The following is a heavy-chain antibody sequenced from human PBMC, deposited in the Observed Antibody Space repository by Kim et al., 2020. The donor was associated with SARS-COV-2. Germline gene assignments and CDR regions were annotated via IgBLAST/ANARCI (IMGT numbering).Heavy chain of an antibody. J-gene: IGHJ4*02. Sequence: SETLSLTCTVSGGSISSSSYYWGWIRQPPGKGLEWIGSIYYSGSTYYNPSLKSRVTISVDTSKNQFSLKLSSVTAAHTAVYYCARHYRLTMVRGSDLFDYWGQGTLVSVSS. CDR1: GGSISSSSYY. CDR3: ARHYRLTMVRGSDLFDY. V-gene: IGHV4-39*01. CDR2: IYYSGST. D-gene: IGHD3-10*01.